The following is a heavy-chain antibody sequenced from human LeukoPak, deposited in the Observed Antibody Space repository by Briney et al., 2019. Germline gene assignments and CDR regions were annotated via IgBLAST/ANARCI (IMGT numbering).Heavy chain of an antibody. J-gene: IGHJ6*04. D-gene: IGHD3-10*01. Sequence: GRSLRLSCAASGFTFSSYGMHWVRQAPGKGLEWVAVISYDGSNKYYADSVKGRFTISRDNSKNTLYLQMNSLRAEDTAVYYCAKDTYYYGLGYYYGMDVWGKGTTVTVSS. V-gene: IGHV3-30*18. CDR2: ISYDGSNK. CDR3: AKDTYYYGLGYYYGMDV. CDR1: GFTFSSYG.